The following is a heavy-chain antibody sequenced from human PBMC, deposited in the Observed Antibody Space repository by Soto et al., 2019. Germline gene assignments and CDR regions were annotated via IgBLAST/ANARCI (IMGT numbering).Heavy chain of an antibody. Sequence: HPGGSLRLSCAASGFTFSSYEMNWVRQAPGKGLEWVSYISSSGSTIYYAGSVKGRFTISRDNAKNSLYLQMNSLRAEDTAVYYCASFYPNYDFWSGYSDYYYGMDVWGQGTTVTVSS. CDR2: ISSSGSTI. CDR1: GFTFSSYE. CDR3: ASFYPNYDFWSGYSDYYYGMDV. V-gene: IGHV3-48*03. J-gene: IGHJ6*02. D-gene: IGHD3-3*01.